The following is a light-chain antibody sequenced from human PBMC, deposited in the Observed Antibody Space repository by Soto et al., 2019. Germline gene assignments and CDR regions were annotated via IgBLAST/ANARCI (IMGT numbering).Light chain of an antibody. V-gene: IGKV3-15*01. Sequence: EIVMTQSPATLSVSPGERATLSCRASQSVSSNLAWYQQKPGQAPRLLMYGASTRATGIPDRFSGSGSGTEFTLTNSSLQSEDFAVYYCQQHNNWLPWTFGQGTKVEIK. J-gene: IGKJ1*01. CDR3: QQHNNWLPWT. CDR1: QSVSSN. CDR2: GAS.